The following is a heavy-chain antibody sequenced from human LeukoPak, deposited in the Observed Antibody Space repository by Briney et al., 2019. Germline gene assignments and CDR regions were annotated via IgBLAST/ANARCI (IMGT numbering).Heavy chain of an antibody. V-gene: IGHV4-31*03. CDR2: IYYSGST. J-gene: IGHJ5*02. Sequence: PSETLSLTCTVSGGSISSGGYYWSWIRQHPGKGLEWIGYIYYSGSTYYNPSLKSRVTISVDTSKNQFSLKLSSVTAADTAVYYCARDGTTAESWFDPWGRGTLVTVSS. CDR3: ARDGTTAESWFDP. CDR1: GGSISSGGYY. D-gene: IGHD4-11*01.